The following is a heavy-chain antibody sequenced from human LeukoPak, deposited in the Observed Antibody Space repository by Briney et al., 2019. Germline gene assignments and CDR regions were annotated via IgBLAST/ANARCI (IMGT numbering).Heavy chain of an antibody. V-gene: IGHV3-7*01. Sequence: PGGSLRLSWAASGFTFSSYWMSWVRQAPGEGMEWGANIKQEGSEKYYVDSVKRRFTISRDNAKNSLYLQMNSLRAEDTAVYYCARGSAAGTDYWGQGTLVTVSS. J-gene: IGHJ4*02. D-gene: IGHD6-13*01. CDR3: ARGSAAGTDY. CDR2: IKQEGSEK. CDR1: GFTFSSYW.